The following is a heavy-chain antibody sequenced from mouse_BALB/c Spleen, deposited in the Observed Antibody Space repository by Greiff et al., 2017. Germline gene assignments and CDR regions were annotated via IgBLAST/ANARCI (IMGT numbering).Heavy chain of an antibody. CDR1: GFTFSDYY. CDR2: ISDGGSYT. V-gene: IGHV5-4*02. D-gene: IGHD2-10*01. J-gene: IGHJ2*01. CDR3: ARGLLFDY. Sequence: EVHLVESGGGLVKPGGSLKLSCAASGFTFSDYYMYWVRQTPEKRLEWVATISDGGSYTYYPDSVKGRFTISRDNAKNNLYLQMSSLKSEDTAMYYCARGLLFDYWGQGTTLTVSS.